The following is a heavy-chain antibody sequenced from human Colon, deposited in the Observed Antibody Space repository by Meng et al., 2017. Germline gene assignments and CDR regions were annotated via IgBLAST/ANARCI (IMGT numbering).Heavy chain of an antibody. CDR2: IYYSGRT. V-gene: IGHV4-59*01. CDR1: GASIKSYF. D-gene: IGHD3-10*01. J-gene: IGHJ5*02. CDR3: ATSDRVPGWFDP. Sequence: QGQLPESGPGLVKPSETLSLTCTVSGASIKSYFWSWLRQAPGKGLEWIASIYYSGRTDYNPSLKSRVAISVDTSKSHFSLNLSSVTAADTAVYYCATSDRVPGWFDPWGQGTLVTVSS.